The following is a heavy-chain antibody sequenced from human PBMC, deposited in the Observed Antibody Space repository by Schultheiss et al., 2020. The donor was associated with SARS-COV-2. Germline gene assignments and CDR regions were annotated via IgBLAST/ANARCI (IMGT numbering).Heavy chain of an antibody. CDR1: GFTFSSYA. D-gene: IGHD3-10*01. Sequence: KISCAASGFTFSSYAISWVRQAPGQGLEWMGGIIPIFGTANYAQKLQGRVTMTTDTSTSTVYMELSSLRSEDTAVYYCAKSGFPYYYGMDVWGQGTTVTVSS. V-gene: IGHV1-69*05. J-gene: IGHJ6*02. CDR2: IIPIFGTA. CDR3: AKSGFPYYYGMDV.